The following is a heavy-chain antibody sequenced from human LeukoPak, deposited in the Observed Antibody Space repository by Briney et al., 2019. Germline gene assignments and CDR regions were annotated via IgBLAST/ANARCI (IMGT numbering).Heavy chain of an antibody. V-gene: IGHV3-7*01. CDR1: GFSMSVYW. Sequence: PGGSLRLSCEASGFSMSVYWMSWVRQPPGKGLEWVGNIKQDGSERNYVDSVKGRFTISRDDAKKSLYLQMNSLRAEDTAVYCARDWGAYYHFFDYWGQGTLVTVSS. D-gene: IGHD3-22*01. CDR2: IKQDGSER. CDR3: ARDWGAYYHFFDY. J-gene: IGHJ4*02.